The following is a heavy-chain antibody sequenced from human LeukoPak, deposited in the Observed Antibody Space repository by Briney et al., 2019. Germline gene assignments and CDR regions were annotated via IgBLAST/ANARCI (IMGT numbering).Heavy chain of an antibody. CDR2: INPNSGGT. Sequence: ASVKVSCKASGYTFTSYDINWVRQATGQGLEWMGWINPNSGGTNYAQKFQGRVTMTRDTSISTAYMELSRLRSDDTAVYYCAEPLYGDREDDAFDIWGQGTMVTVSS. D-gene: IGHD4-17*01. CDR3: AEPLYGDREDDAFDI. CDR1: GYTFTSYD. J-gene: IGHJ3*02. V-gene: IGHV1-2*02.